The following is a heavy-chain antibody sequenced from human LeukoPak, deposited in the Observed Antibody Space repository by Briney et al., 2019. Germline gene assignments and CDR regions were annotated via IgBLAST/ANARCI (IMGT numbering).Heavy chain of an antibody. Sequence: SETLSLTCSVSGGSTSSYYWSWIRQPPGKGLEWIGYIYYSGSTYCNPSLKSRVTISVDTSKNQFSLKLSSVTAADTAVYYCARAAGGYDAFDIWGQGTMVTVSS. CDR3: ARAAGGYDAFDI. CDR2: IYYSGST. D-gene: IGHD3-22*01. J-gene: IGHJ3*02. CDR1: GGSTSSYY. V-gene: IGHV4-59*12.